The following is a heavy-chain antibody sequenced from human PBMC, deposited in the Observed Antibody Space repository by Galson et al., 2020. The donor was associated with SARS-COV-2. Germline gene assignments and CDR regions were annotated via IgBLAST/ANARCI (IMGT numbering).Heavy chain of an antibody. CDR3: AREDGLTHGGWFDP. J-gene: IGHJ5*02. D-gene: IGHD4-17*01. CDR1: GFTFSDYY. Sequence: NSGGSLRLSCAASGFTFSDYYMSWIRQAPGKGLEWVSYISSSGSTIYYADSVKGRFTISRDNAKNSLYLQMNSLRAEDTAVYYCAREDGLTHGGWFDPWGQGTLVTVSS. CDR2: ISSSGSTI. V-gene: IGHV3-11*01.